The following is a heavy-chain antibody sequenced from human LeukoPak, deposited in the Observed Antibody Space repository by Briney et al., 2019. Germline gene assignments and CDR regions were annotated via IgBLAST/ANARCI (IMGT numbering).Heavy chain of an antibody. CDR1: GYTFTGYY. CDR3: ARYSSGWYAPYYYYYMDV. CDR2: INPNSGGT. D-gene: IGHD6-19*01. J-gene: IGHJ6*03. Sequence: GASVKVSCKASGYTFTGYYMHWVRQAPGQGLEWMGWINPNSGGTNYAQKLQGRVTMTTGTSTSTAYMELRSLRSDDTAVYYCARYSSGWYAPYYYYYMDVWGKGTTVTVSS. V-gene: IGHV1-2*02.